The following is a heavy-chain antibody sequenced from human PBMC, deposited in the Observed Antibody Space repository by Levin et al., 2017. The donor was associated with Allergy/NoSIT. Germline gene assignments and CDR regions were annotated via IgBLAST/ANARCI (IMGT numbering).Heavy chain of an antibody. D-gene: IGHD5-24*01. CDR2: ISGSGGST. Sequence: PGGSLRLSCAASGFTFSSYAMSWVRQAPGKGLEWVSAISGSGGSTYYADSVKGRFTISRDNSKNTLYLQMNSLRAEDTAVYYCAKAMGGDGYNYIGHAFDIWGQGTMVTVSS. CDR1: GFTFSSYA. J-gene: IGHJ3*02. CDR3: AKAMGGDGYNYIGHAFDI. V-gene: IGHV3-23*01.